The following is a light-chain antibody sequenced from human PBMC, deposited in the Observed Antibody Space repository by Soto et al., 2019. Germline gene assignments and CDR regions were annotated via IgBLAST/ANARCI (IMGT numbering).Light chain of an antibody. Sequence: EIVLTQSPGTLSLSPGERATLSCRASQYVSSTYLAWYQQKPGQAPWLLIYGASSRATGIPDRFSGSGSGTDFTLTISRLEPEDFAVYYCQQYGSSPPMYTFGQGTKLEIK. CDR2: GAS. CDR1: QYVSSTY. J-gene: IGKJ2*01. V-gene: IGKV3-20*01. CDR3: QQYGSSPPMYT.